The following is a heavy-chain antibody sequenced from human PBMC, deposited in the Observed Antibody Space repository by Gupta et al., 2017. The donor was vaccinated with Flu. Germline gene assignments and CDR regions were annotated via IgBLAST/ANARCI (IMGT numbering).Heavy chain of an antibody. CDR2: IDPSNSAT. CDR3: ARRFYFDY. J-gene: IGHJ4*02. V-gene: IGHV1-46*01. Sequence: VQLVQSGPEVKKPGASVRASCVSSGYNYTRYYIHWMRQAPGQGLEWLGIIDPSNSATTYAPRFQGRVTMTTDTSTSTVFMELSSLRSEDTAVYYCARRFYFDYWGQGSLVTVS. CDR1: GYNYTRYY.